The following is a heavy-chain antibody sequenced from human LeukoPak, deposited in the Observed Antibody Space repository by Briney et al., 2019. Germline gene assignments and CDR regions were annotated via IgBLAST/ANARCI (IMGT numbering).Heavy chain of an antibody. CDR1: GFTFSSYA. J-gene: IGHJ4*02. CDR3: ARERYGGYYFDY. CDR2: IAYDGSNK. Sequence: PGRSLRLSCAASGFTFSSYAMHWVRQAPGKGLEWVAVIAYDGSNKYYADSVKGRFTIPRDNSKNTLYVQINSLRAEDTALYYCARERYGGYYFDYWGQGTLVTASS. D-gene: IGHD1-26*01. V-gene: IGHV3-30-3*01.